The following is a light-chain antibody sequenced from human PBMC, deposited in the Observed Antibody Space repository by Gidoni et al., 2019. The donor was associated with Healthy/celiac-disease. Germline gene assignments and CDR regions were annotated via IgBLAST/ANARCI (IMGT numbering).Light chain of an antibody. V-gene: IGLV2-11*01. Sequence: QSALTQPRSVSGSPGHSVTISCTGTSSDVGGYNYVSWYQQHTGKAPKLMIYDVSKRPSGVPDRFSGSKSGNTASLTISGLQAEDEADYYCCSYAGSYAYVFGTGTKITVL. J-gene: IGLJ1*01. CDR1: SSDVGGYNY. CDR2: DVS. CDR3: CSYAGSYAYV.